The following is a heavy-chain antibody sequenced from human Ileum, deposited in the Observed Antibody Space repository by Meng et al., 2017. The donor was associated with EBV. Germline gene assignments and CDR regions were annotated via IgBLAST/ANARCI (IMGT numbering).Heavy chain of an antibody. V-gene: IGHV3-30*04. Sequence: QVQLVESGGGVVQPGRSLRLSCAASGFSFSDDTLHWVRQAPGKVVEWVAVISYDGRQKYYTESVRGRFTISRDNFKNMLFLQMNSLRVEDAAVYYCARANSSTWHYFDHWGQGTPVTVDS. J-gene: IGHJ4*01. CDR3: ARANSSTWHYFDH. CDR2: ISYDGRQK. CDR1: GFSFSDDT. D-gene: IGHD6-13*01.